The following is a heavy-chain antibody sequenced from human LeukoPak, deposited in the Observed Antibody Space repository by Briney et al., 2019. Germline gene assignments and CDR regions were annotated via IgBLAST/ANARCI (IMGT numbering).Heavy chain of an antibody. Sequence: GGSLRLSCAASGFTFDDYAMHWVRQAPGKGLEWVSGISWNSGSIGYADSVKGRFAISRDNAKNSLYLQMNSLGAEDTALYYCARGPLQVTEDVRHVGHYYYGMDVWGQGTTVTVSS. CDR3: ARGPLQVTEDVRHVGHYYYGMDV. CDR1: GFTFDDYA. CDR2: ISWNSGSI. V-gene: IGHV3-9*01. J-gene: IGHJ6*02. D-gene: IGHD4-11*01.